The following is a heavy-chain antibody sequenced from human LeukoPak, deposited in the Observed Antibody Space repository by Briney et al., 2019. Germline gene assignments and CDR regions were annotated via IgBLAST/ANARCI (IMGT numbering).Heavy chain of an antibody. CDR1: GYSFTSYW. Sequence: AASLQISCKSSGYSFTSYWIAWVRRMRGKGLEGLGIIEPGASDTRYSPSFQGQVPTSADKSISTAYLQWSSLKASDTAMYYCAIVTLGHGMDVWGQGTTVTVSS. D-gene: IGHD2-21*01. CDR3: AIVTLGHGMDV. CDR2: IEPGASDT. V-gene: IGHV5-51*01. J-gene: IGHJ6*02.